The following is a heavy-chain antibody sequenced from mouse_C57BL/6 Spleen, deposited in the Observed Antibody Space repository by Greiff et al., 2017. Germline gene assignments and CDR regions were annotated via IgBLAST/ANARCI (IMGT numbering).Heavy chain of an antibody. CDR1: GYTFTDYE. D-gene: IGHD2-3*01. V-gene: IGHV1-15*01. CDR2: LDPETGGT. J-gene: IGHJ2*01. Sequence: QVQLQQSGAELVRPGASVTLSCKASGYTFTDYEMHWVKQTPLHGLEWIGALDPETGGTAYNQKFNGKAILTADKSSSTAYMELRSLTSEDSAVYYCTRSDGYYVPWGQGTTLTVSS. CDR3: TRSDGYYVP.